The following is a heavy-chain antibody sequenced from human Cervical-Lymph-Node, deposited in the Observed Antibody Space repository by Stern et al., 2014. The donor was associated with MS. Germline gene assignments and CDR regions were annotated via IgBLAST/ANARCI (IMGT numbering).Heavy chain of an antibody. CDR3: ARVTTETNNFDY. CDR1: VGSFSGYY. CDR2: INHDGTT. J-gene: IGHJ4*01. V-gene: IGHV4-34*01. D-gene: IGHD4-17*01. Sequence: QVQLQQWGAGLLKPSETLSLTCAVYVGSFSGYYWSWIRQSPGKGLDWIGEINHDGTTNYSPSLKSRVTISADTSKNQFSLRLSSVTAADSAVYYCARVTTETNNFDYWGQGTLVTVSS.